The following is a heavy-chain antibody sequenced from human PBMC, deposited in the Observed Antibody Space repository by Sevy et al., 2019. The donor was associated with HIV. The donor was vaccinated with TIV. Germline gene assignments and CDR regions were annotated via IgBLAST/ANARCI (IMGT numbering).Heavy chain of an antibody. CDR1: GGFISSYY. CDR2: IYYSGNT. CDR3: ATGVAAADNWFDP. V-gene: IGHV4-59*01. J-gene: IGHJ5*02. Sequence: SENLSLTCTVSGGFISSYYWNWIRQPPGKGLEWIGYIYYSGNTNYNPSLKSRVTISLDMSKNQFSLKLSSMTAADTAVYYCATGVAAADNWFDPWGQGILVTVSS. D-gene: IGHD6-13*01.